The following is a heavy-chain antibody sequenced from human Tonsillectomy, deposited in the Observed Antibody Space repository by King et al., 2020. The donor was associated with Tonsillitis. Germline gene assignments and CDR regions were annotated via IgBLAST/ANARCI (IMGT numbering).Heavy chain of an antibody. CDR1: GFTFNSYS. CDR2: INSSSSTI. Sequence: VQLVESGGGLVQPGGALRLSCAASGFTFNSYSMNWVRQAPGKGLEWVSYINSSSSTIYYADTVKGRFTISRDNAKNSLYLQMNSLRAEDTAVYYCARGLQSRYFQHWGQGTLVTVSS. V-gene: IGHV3-48*01. J-gene: IGHJ1*01. CDR3: ARGLQSRYFQH.